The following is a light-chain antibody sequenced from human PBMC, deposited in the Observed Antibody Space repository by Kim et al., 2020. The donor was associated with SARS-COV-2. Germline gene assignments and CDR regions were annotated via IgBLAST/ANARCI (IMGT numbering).Light chain of an antibody. CDR2: GVS. J-gene: IGLJ1*01. V-gene: IGLV2-23*02. Sequence: QSITISCAGTSSDVGSYNLVSWYQQRPGKAPKLMIYGVSKRPSGVSNRFSGSKSGDTASLTISGLQAEDEVDYYCCSYAGSTTFDVFGTGTKVTVL. CDR3: CSYAGSTTFDV. CDR1: SSDVGSYNL.